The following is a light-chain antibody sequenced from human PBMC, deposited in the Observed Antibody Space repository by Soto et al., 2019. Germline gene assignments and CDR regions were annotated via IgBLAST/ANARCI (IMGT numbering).Light chain of an antibody. CDR3: QSYDSSLINAV. J-gene: IGLJ2*01. CDR1: SSNIEAGYD. Sequence: QSVLTQPPSVSGAPGQRVTISCTGSSSNIEAGYDVHWYQQLPGTVPKLLIYGNSNRPSGVPDRFSGSKSGTSAALAIAGLRDEDESDYPFQSYDSSLINAVFGGGTTLTVL. V-gene: IGLV1-40*01. CDR2: GNS.